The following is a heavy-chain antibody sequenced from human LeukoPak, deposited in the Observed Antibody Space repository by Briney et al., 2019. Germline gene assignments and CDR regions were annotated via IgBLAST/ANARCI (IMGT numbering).Heavy chain of an antibody. CDR1: GFAFSTYW. D-gene: IGHD2-21*02. CDR2: IDSDGFST. J-gene: IGHJ3*02. V-gene: IGHV3-74*01. CDR3: ARGGGDHAFDI. Sequence: QPGGSLRLSCAASGFAFSTYWIHWVRQAPGKGLVWVSRIDSDGFSTIYADSVKGRFTISRDNAKNTLYLQMNSLRAEDTAVYYCARGGGDHAFDIWGQGTMVTVSS.